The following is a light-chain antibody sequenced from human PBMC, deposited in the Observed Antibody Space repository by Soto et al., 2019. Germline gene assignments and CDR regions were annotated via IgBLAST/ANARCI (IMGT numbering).Light chain of an antibody. V-gene: IGKV1-5*03. CDR2: KAS. Sequence: DIQMTQSPSTLSASVGDRVSITCRASQSIGDWLAWYQQKPGKAPKLLIYKASNLQSGVPSRFSGSGSGTDFTLTISILQPDDFATYYCQHYDSYSPTWTLGQGTKVDIK. CDR3: QHYDSYSPTWT. CDR1: QSIGDW. J-gene: IGKJ1*01.